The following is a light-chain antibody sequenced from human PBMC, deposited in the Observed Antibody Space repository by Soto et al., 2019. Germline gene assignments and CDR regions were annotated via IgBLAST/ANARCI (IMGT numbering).Light chain of an antibody. CDR2: DVT. CDR3: SSYTSNTEV. V-gene: IGLV2-14*01. Sequence: QSVLTQPASVAGSPGQSITISCTGTSSDVGGYNYVSWYQQHPGKAPKLMIYDVTNRPLGVSNRFSGSKSGNTASLTISGLQAEDEADYYCSSYTSNTEVFGTGTKLTVL. CDR1: SSDVGGYNY. J-gene: IGLJ1*01.